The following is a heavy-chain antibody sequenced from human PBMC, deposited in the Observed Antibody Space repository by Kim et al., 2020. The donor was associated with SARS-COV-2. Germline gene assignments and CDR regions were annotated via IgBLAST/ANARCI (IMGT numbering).Heavy chain of an antibody. V-gene: IGHV5-51*01. CDR1: GYSFTSYW. J-gene: IGHJ4*02. D-gene: IGHD2-2*01. Sequence: GESLKISCKGSGYSFTSYWIGWVRQMPGKGLEWMGIIYPGDSDTRYSPSFQGQVTISADKSISTAYLQWSSLKASDTAMYYCARVYCSINSCYSFDYWGQGTLVTVSS. CDR2: IYPGDSDT. CDR3: ARVYCSINSCYSFDY.